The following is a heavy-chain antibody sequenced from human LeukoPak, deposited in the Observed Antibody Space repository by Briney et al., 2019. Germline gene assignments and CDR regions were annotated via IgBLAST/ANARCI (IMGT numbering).Heavy chain of an antibody. J-gene: IGHJ4*02. CDR2: SCNSGWT. D-gene: IGHD7-27*01. V-gene: IGHV4-61*01. CDR3: ASDNWGSLDY. CDR1: GGSVSSGSHP. Sequence: SETLSLTCTVSGGSVSSGSHPWSWIRQPRGKGLEWIGYSCNSGWTNCNPSLEFRVTISGDTSKNQFSLKLTSVTAGDTAVYYCASDNWGSLDYWGQEILVSVSS.